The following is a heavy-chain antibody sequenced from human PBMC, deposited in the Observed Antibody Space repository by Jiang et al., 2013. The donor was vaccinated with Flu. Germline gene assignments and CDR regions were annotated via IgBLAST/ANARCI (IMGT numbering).Heavy chain of an antibody. CDR3: ARGSSSGYYFGATIDY. D-gene: IGHD3-22*01. V-gene: IGHV1-18*01. CDR2: ISAYNGNT. Sequence: GAEVKKPGASVKVSCKASGYTFTNYGISWVRQAPGQGLEWMGWISAYNGNTNFAQKLQGRVTMTTDTSTSTAYMELRSLRSDDTAVYYCARGSSSGYYFGATIDYWGQGTLVTVSS. CDR1: GYTFTNYG. J-gene: IGHJ4*02.